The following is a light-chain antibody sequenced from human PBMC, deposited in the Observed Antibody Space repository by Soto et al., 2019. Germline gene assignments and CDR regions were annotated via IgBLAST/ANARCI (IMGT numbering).Light chain of an antibody. Sequence: DIQMTQSPSSLSASVGDRVTITCRASHNIISYLHWYQHKPGKAPKLLIYAASSLQSGVPSRFSGSGSGTDFTLTIGSLQPEDFATYYWQQSYSNPRTFGGGTKVEIK. CDR1: HNIISY. J-gene: IGKJ4*01. CDR3: QQSYSNPRT. CDR2: AAS. V-gene: IGKV1-39*01.